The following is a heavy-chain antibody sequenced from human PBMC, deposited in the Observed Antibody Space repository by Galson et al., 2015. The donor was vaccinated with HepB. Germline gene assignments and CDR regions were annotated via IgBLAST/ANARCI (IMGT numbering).Heavy chain of an antibody. J-gene: IGHJ4*02. Sequence: SLRLSCAVSGFIFSDSGMHWVRQPPGKGLEWLAFLQHDESKVFYGDSVKGRFTISRDISKNMLFLQMNSLTTEDSGVYYCAKDNPVLSSWGQGTLVTVSS. CDR1: GFIFSDSG. CDR2: LQHDESKV. CDR3: AKDNPVLSS. V-gene: IGHV3-30*02.